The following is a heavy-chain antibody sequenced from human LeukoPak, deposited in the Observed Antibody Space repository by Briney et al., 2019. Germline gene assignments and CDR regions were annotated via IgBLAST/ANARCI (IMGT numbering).Heavy chain of an antibody. J-gene: IGHJ4*02. Sequence: GGSVKVSCKASGYTFTGYYMHWVRQAPGQGLEWMGWINPNSGGTNYAQKFQGRVTMTRDTSISTAYMELGRLRSDDTAVYYCARDRRYYDSSGYENYWGQGTLVTVSS. CDR3: ARDRRYYDSSGYENY. V-gene: IGHV1-2*02. CDR1: GYTFTGYY. CDR2: INPNSGGT. D-gene: IGHD3-22*01.